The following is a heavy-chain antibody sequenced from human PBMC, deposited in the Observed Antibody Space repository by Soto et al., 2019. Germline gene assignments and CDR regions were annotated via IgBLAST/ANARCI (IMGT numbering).Heavy chain of an antibody. D-gene: IGHD2-15*01. Sequence: QLQLRESGPGLVQPSGTLSLTCDVSGDSLTNNHWWSWVRQAPGKGLEWIGEIWHTGRPNYNPSLKSRVAISIDKSKNQFFLKSSAVTAADTAVYYCGIDSRTGCSSINCYMHWGQGTLVTVSS. CDR2: IWHTGRP. CDR1: GDSLTNNHW. V-gene: IGHV4-4*02. J-gene: IGHJ4*02. CDR3: GIDSRTGCSSINCYMH.